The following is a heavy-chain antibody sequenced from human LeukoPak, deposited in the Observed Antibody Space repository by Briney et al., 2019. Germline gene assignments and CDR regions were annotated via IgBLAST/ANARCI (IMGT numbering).Heavy chain of an antibody. CDR2: INHSGST. D-gene: IGHD3-9*01. Sequence: SETLSLTCAVYGGSFSGYYWGWIRQPPGKGLEWIGEINHSGSTNYNPSLKSRVTISVDTSKNQFSLKLSSVTAADTAVYYCARGPGVLTGYYSWFDPWGQGTLVTVSS. CDR3: ARGPGVLTGYYSWFDP. V-gene: IGHV4-34*01. J-gene: IGHJ5*02. CDR1: GGSFSGYY.